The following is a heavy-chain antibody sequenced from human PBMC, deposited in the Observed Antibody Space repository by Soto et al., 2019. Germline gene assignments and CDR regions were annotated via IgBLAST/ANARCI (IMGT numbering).Heavy chain of an antibody. CDR1: GFTFSSYA. J-gene: IGHJ6*02. CDR3: AKERSLVVTAMDV. CDR2: MSYDGSDK. Sequence: PGGSLRLSCAASGFTFSSYAMHWVRQAPGKGLEWVAFMSYDGSDKYYADSVKGRFTISRDSSQNTVYLQMNSLRAEDTAVYYCAKERSLVVTAMDVWGQGTTVTVSS. D-gene: IGHD2-21*02. V-gene: IGHV3-30-3*01.